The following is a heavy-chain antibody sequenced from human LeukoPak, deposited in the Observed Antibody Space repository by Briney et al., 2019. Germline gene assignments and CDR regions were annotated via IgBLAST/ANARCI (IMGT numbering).Heavy chain of an antibody. CDR3: ARVAVAGTLIDY. CDR1: GGTFSSYA. J-gene: IGHJ4*02. V-gene: IGHV1-18*01. Sequence: ASVKVSCKASGGTFSSYAISWVRQAPGQGLEWMGWISAYNGNTNYAQKLQGRVTMTTDTSTSTAYMELRSLRSDDTAVYYCARVAVAGTLIDYWGQGTLVTVSS. D-gene: IGHD6-19*01. CDR2: ISAYNGNT.